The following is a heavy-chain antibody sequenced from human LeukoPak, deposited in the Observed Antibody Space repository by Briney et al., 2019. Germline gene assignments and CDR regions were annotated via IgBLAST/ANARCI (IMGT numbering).Heavy chain of an antibody. D-gene: IGHD3-10*01. V-gene: IGHV3-23*01. Sequence: GGSLRLSCAASGFTLSSYALSWVRQAPGKGLEWVSAIRGSGGNTYYADSVRGRFTISRDNSKNTLYLQMSSLRAEDTAVYYCASKRYSGSYYSGFDYWGQGTLVTVSS. J-gene: IGHJ4*02. CDR1: GFTLSSYA. CDR3: ASKRYSGSYYSGFDY. CDR2: IRGSGGNT.